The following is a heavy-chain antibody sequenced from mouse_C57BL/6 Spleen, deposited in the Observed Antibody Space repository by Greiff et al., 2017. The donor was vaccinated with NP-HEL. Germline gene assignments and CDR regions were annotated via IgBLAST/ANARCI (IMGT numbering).Heavy chain of an antibody. CDR2: IYPGDGDT. CDR3: ARREVLLRSGYAMDY. Sequence: VKLKESGAELVKPGASVKISCKASGYAFSSYWMNWVKQRPGKGLEWIGQIYPGDGDTNYNGKFKGKATLTADKSSSTAYMQLSSLTSEDSAVYFCARREVLLRSGYAMDYWGQGTSVTVSS. J-gene: IGHJ4*01. D-gene: IGHD1-1*01. CDR1: GYAFSSYW. V-gene: IGHV1-80*01.